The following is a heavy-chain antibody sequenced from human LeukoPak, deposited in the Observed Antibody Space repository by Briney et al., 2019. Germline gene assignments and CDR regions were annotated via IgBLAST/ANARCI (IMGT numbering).Heavy chain of an antibody. D-gene: IGHD4/OR15-4a*01. CDR2: INSDGSFT. V-gene: IGHV3-74*01. CDR1: EFIFRNYW. Sequence: GGSLRLSCAASEFIFRNYWMHWVRQAPGKGLVWVSRINSDGSFTRYADSVKGRFTISRDNAKNTLYLQINSLRAEDTAIYYCARVQVLGTYDWFDPWGQGTLVTVSS. CDR3: ARVQVLGTYDWFDP. J-gene: IGHJ5*02.